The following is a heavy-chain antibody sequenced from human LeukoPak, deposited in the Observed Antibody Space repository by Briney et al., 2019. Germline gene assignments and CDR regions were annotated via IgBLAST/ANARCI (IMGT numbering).Heavy chain of an antibody. CDR1: GFTFSTYG. J-gene: IGHJ3*01. CDR3: VRGWGSNVYASAFDV. Sequence: PGGSLRLSCAASGFTFSTYGMHWVRQAPGKGLGWVTVIWHDGSHKDYADSVKGRFTISRDNSKNTLYLQMNDLRAEDTAVYFCVRGWGSNVYASAFDVWGRGTMVTVSS. CDR2: IWHDGSHK. V-gene: IGHV3-33*01. D-gene: IGHD3-16*01.